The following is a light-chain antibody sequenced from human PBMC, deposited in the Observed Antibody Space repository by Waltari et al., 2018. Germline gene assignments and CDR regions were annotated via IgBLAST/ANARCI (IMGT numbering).Light chain of an antibody. Sequence: DIQMTQPPSSLSASVGDTVTITCRASESISGYLNWYQQKPGKAPILLIYGASTLQSGVPSRFSGGVSGTDFTLTISSLQPEDFAIYFCQESLSIPYAFGQGTKLEIK. CDR2: GAS. CDR1: ESISGY. CDR3: QESLSIPYA. V-gene: IGKV1-39*01. J-gene: IGKJ2*01.